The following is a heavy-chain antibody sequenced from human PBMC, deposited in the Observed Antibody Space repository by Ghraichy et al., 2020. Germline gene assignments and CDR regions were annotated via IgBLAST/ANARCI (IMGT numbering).Heavy chain of an antibody. CDR2: IGTFCGNT. CDR3: ARDKGFCGTTSCYSPYFYGVDV. D-gene: IGHD2-2*01. CDR1: GYSFTSYG. V-gene: IGHV1-18*01. Sequence: ASVKVSCKASGYSFTSYGISWVRQAPGQGLEWMGWIGTFCGNTDYSQKLQDRLTMTIETSTSTAYMELRSLRSDDSAVYFCARDKGFCGTTSCYSPYFYGVDVWGQGTTVTVTS. J-gene: IGHJ6*02.